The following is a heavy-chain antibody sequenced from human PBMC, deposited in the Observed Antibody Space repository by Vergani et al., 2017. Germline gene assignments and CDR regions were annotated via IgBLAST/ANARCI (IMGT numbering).Heavy chain of an antibody. CDR3: ARLQGIQLWPHGVYYFDY. V-gene: IGHV3-33*01. D-gene: IGHD5-18*01. J-gene: IGHJ4*02. CDR1: GFTFSSYG. CDR2: IWYDGSNK. Sequence: QVQLVESGGGVVQPGRSLRLSCAASGFTFSSYGMHWVRQAPGKGLEWVAVIWYDGSNKYYADSVKGRFTISRDNSKNTLYLQMNSLRAEDTAVYYCARLQGIQLWPHGVYYFDYWGQGTLVTVSS.